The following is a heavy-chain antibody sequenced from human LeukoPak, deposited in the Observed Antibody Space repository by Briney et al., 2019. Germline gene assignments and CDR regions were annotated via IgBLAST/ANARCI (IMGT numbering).Heavy chain of an antibody. CDR1: GYTFTGYY. V-gene: IGHV1-2*02. CDR3: AISYYDILTGYPYYYMDV. D-gene: IGHD3-9*01. CDR2: INPNSGGT. J-gene: IGHJ6*03. Sequence: ASVKVSCKASGYTFTGYYMHWVRQAPGQGLEWMGWINPNSGGTNYAQKFQGRVTMTRDTSISTAYMELSRLRSDDTAVYYCAISYYDILTGYPYYYMDVWGKGTTVTISS.